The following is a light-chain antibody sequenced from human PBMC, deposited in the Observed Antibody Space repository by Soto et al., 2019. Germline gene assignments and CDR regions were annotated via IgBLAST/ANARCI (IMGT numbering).Light chain of an antibody. V-gene: IGKV1-9*01. CDR1: QAISSY. CDR2: GAS. J-gene: IGKJ5*01. Sequence: IQLTQSPSSLSASVGDRVTIACRASQAISSYLAWYQQKPGQAPKLLIYGASTLQSGIPSRFSGSESGTDYTLTISSLQPEDFAAYYCQQLHSYPIIFGQGTRLEIK. CDR3: QQLHSYPII.